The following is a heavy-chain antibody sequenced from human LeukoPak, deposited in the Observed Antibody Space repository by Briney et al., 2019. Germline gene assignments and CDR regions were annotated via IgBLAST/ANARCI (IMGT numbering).Heavy chain of an antibody. V-gene: IGHV4-30-4*08. CDR3: ASWYYDFWSGYRSGFDY. D-gene: IGHD3-3*01. Sequence: PSETLSLTCTVSGGSISSGDYYWSWIRQPPGKGLEWIGYIYYSGSTYYNPSLKSRVTISVDTSKNQFSLKLSSVTAADPAVYYCASWYYDFWSGYRSGFDYWGQGTLVTVSS. CDR1: GGSISSGDYY. CDR2: IYYSGST. J-gene: IGHJ4*02.